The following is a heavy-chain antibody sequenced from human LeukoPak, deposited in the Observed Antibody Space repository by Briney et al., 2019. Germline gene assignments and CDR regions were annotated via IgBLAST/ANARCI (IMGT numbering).Heavy chain of an antibody. CDR1: GFTFSDYC. V-gene: IGHV3-11*01. CDR3: ASEDYYGSGSYGGY. Sequence: GGSLRLSCAASGFTFSDYCMSWIRQAPGKGLEWVSYISSSGSTIYYADSVKGRFTISRDNAKNSLYLQMNSLRAEDTAVYYCASEDYYGSGSYGGYWGQGTLVTVSS. J-gene: IGHJ4*02. D-gene: IGHD3-10*01. CDR2: ISSSGSTI.